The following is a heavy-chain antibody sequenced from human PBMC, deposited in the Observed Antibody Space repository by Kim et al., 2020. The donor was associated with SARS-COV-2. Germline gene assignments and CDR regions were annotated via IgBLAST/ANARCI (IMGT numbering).Heavy chain of an antibody. Sequence: GGSLRLSCAASGFTFSSYAMTWVRQAPGKGLEWVSGISGSGSTTQYGDSVKGRFTISRDNSKSTLFLQLNSLRVEDTAVYYCAKCTYFDLFRNRFDPWGQGTLVTVSS. CDR3: AKCTYFDLFRNRFDP. CDR1: GFTFSSYA. CDR2: ISGSGSTT. D-gene: IGHD3-9*01. V-gene: IGHV3-23*01. J-gene: IGHJ5*02.